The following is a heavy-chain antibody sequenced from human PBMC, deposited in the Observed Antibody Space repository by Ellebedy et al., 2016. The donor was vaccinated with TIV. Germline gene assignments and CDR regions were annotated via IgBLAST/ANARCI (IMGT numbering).Heavy chain of an antibody. Sequence: PGGSLRLSCAASGFTFSSYWMSWVRQAPGKGLEWVANIQHGGSEKNYVDSVKGRFTISRDNAKDSLYLQMNSLRAEDTAVYYCAVQWGAFDYWGQGTLVTVSS. CDR3: AVQWGAFDY. J-gene: IGHJ4*02. D-gene: IGHD6-19*01. CDR2: IQHGGSEK. CDR1: GFTFSSYW. V-gene: IGHV3-7*03.